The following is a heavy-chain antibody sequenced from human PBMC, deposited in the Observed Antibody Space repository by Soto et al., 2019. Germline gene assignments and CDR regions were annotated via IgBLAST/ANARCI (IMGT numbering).Heavy chain of an antibody. D-gene: IGHD3-3*02. J-gene: IGHJ5*02. CDR3: ARHSLALRKNNWFDP. CDR2: IFYLGSS. CDR1: GDSIISSDFY. V-gene: IGHV4-39*01. Sequence: PSETLSLTCTVSGDSIISSDFYWGWVRQPPGKGLEWIGSIFYLGSSYYNPSFKSRVTMSVDTSKNQFSLRLRSVTAADTALYFCARHSLALRKNNWFDPWGQGIMVTVSS.